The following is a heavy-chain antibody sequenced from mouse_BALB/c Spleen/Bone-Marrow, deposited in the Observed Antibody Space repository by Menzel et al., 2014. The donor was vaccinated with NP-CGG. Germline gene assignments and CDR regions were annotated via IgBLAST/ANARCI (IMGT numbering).Heavy chain of an antibody. CDR3: ARGRGWYLDY. CDR2: IYPGDGDT. CDR1: GYAISSYW. V-gene: IGHV1-80*01. Sequence: VKLVESGAELVRPGSSVKISCKASGYAISSYWMNWVKQRPGQGLEWIGQIYPGDGDTNYNGKFKGKATLTADKSSSTAYMQISSLTSEDSAVYFCARGRGWYLDYWGQGSSITGPS. J-gene: IGHJ2*02. D-gene: IGHD2-3*01.